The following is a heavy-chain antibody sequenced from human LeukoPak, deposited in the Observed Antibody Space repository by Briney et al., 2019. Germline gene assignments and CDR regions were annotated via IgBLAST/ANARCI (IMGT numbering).Heavy chain of an antibody. CDR1: GFTFSSHF. Sequence: GGSLRLSCAASGFTFSSHFMSWVRQAPGKGLEWVSTISTGGSTYYADSVKGRFTISRDNSRNTLHLQMNGLRAEDTAVYYCAKYCSGGCYSGLDYWGQGTLVTVSS. CDR2: ISTGGST. J-gene: IGHJ4*02. CDR3: AKYCSGGCYSGLDY. D-gene: IGHD2-21*01. V-gene: IGHV3-23*01.